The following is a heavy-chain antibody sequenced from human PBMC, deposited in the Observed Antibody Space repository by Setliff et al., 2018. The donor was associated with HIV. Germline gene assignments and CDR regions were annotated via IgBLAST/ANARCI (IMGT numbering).Heavy chain of an antibody. CDR3: ARGRGGDGYNFSDY. J-gene: IGHJ4*02. D-gene: IGHD5-12*01. V-gene: IGHV4-34*01. CDR2: INHSGST. Sequence: SETLSLTCAVYGGSFSDYYWSWIRQSPGMGLEWIGEINHSGSTSYSPSLKSRVTISIDTSKNQFSLNLNSMTAADTAVYYCARGRGGDGYNFSDYWGQGTRVTV. CDR1: GGSFSDYY.